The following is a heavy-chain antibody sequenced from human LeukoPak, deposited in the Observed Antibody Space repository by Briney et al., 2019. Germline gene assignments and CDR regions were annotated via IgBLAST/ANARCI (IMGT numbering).Heavy chain of an antibody. V-gene: IGHV3-7*04. CDR3: ARAPDYGDHPYGMDV. CDR1: GFTFSSYW. J-gene: IGHJ6*02. Sequence: GGSLRLSCAASGFTFSSYWMSWVRQAPGKGLDWVANINQNGSEKNYVDSVKGRFTISRDNAKKSLYLQMNSLRVKDTAVYYCARAPDYGDHPYGMDVWGQGTTVTVSS. CDR2: INQNGSEK. D-gene: IGHD4-17*01.